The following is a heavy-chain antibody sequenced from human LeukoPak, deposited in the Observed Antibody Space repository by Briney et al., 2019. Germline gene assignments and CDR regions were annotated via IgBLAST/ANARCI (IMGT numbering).Heavy chain of an antibody. V-gene: IGHV4-59*01. Sequence: SETLSLTCTVSGGSISTYYWSWVRQPPGKGLEWIGYIYNSGSTNYNPSIKSRVTISVDTSKNKFPLKLSSVTAADTAVYYCARENSNSWYLDYWGQGTLVTVSS. CDR1: GGSISTYY. CDR3: ARENSNSWYLDY. J-gene: IGHJ4*02. CDR2: IYNSGST. D-gene: IGHD6-13*01.